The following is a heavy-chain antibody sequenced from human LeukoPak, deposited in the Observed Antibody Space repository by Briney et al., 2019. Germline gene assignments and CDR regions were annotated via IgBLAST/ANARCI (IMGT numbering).Heavy chain of an antibody. J-gene: IGHJ6*02. CDR3: ARDGTYCSSTSCYATSTGLYYYYGMDV. CDR2: IKQDGSEK. D-gene: IGHD2-2*01. Sequence: GGSLRLSCAASGFTFSSYWMSWVRQAPGKGLEWVANIKQDGSEKYYVDSVKGRFTISRDNAKNSLCLQMNSLRAEDTAVYYCARDGTYCSSTSCYATSTGLYYYYGMDVWGQGTTVTVSS. V-gene: IGHV3-7*01. CDR1: GFTFSSYW.